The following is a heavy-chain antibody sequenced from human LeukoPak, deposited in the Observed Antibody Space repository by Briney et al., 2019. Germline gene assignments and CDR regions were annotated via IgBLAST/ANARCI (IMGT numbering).Heavy chain of an antibody. D-gene: IGHD3-3*01. CDR2: IYYGGST. J-gene: IGHJ4*02. V-gene: IGHV4-39*07. CDR1: GASISTNDYY. Sequence: SETLSLTCTVSGASISTNDYYWGWLRQPPGKGLEWIGNIYYGGSTFYNPSLKSRVTMSVHTSNNHFSLNLSSVTAADTAVYHCARTPRNVWSGYHFDYWGQGTLVTVSS. CDR3: ARTPRNVWSGYHFDY.